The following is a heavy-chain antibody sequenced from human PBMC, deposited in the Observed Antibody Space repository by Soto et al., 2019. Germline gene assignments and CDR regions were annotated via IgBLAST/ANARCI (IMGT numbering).Heavy chain of an antibody. CDR3: ANRGRYYFDY. J-gene: IGHJ4*02. CDR2: IGSSIDNT. V-gene: IGHV3-23*01. Sequence: PGGSLRLSCAASGFTFSSYAMGWVRQAPGKGLEWVSTIGSSIDNTYYADSVKGRFTISRDNSKNTLHLQMNSLRAEDTAVYFCANRGRYYFDYWGQGALVTVSS. D-gene: IGHD3-10*01. CDR1: GFTFSSYA.